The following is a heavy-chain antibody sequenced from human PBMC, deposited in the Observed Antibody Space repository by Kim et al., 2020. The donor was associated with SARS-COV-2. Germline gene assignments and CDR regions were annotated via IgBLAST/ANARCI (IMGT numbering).Heavy chain of an antibody. D-gene: IGHD6-13*01. Sequence: VQCRITISGGNSKSTLYLKMNSLRAEDTAVYYCAKDDRLIEAAAASFDYWGQGTLVTVSS. V-gene: IGHV3-23*01. J-gene: IGHJ4*02. CDR3: AKDDRLIEAAAASFDY.